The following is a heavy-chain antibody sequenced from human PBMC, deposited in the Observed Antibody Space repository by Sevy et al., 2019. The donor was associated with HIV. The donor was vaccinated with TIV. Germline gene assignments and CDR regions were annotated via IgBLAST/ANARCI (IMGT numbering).Heavy chain of an antibody. CDR3: ASGGKGGY. D-gene: IGHD1-26*01. Sequence: GGSLRLSCAASGFSFSNFDMHWVRQAPGKGLEWVAVIWYDGSNDYYADSVKGRFTSSRDNSKNTLYLQMNNLRAEDTAVYYCASGGKGGYWGQGTLVTVSS. J-gene: IGHJ4*02. CDR2: IWYDGSND. CDR1: GFSFSNFD. V-gene: IGHV3-33*01.